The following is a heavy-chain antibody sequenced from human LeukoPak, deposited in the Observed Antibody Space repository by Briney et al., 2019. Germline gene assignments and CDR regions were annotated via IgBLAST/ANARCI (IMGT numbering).Heavy chain of an antibody. D-gene: IGHD1-26*01. V-gene: IGHV5-51*01. CDR1: GYSFTSYW. J-gene: IGHJ3*02. CDR3: ASQLRSGSYPDAFDI. Sequence: PGESLKISCKGSGYSFTSYWIGWVRQMPGKGLEWMGIIYPGDSDTRYSPSFQGQVTISADKSISTAYLQWSSLKASDTAMYYCASQLRSGSYPDAFDIWGQGAMVTVSS. CDR2: IYPGDSDT.